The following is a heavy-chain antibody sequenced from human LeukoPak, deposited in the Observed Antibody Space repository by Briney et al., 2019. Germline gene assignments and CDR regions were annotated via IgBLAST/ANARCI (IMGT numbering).Heavy chain of an antibody. CDR2: IYHSGST. D-gene: IGHD3-3*01. J-gene: IGHJ3*02. CDR3: ARDRRARYDRAFDI. Sequence: PSETLSLTCTVSGYSISSGYYWGWIRQPPGKGLEWIGSIYHSGSTYYNPSLKSRVTISVDTSKNQFSLKLSSVTAADTAVYYCARDRRARYDRAFDIWGQGTMVTVSS. CDR1: GYSISSGYY. V-gene: IGHV4-38-2*02.